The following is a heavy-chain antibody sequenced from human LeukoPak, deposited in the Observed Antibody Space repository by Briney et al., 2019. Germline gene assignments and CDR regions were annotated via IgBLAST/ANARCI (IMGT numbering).Heavy chain of an antibody. CDR3: ALTGLSHGSGWFSFDY. J-gene: IGHJ4*02. Sequence: GASVKVSCKASGHTFTGYYMHWVRQAPGQGLEWMGWINANSGGTNYAQKFQGRVTMTRDTSISTAYMELSRLTSDDTAVYYCALTGLSHGSGWFSFDYWGQGTLVTVSS. CDR2: INANSGGT. CDR1: GHTFTGYY. V-gene: IGHV1-2*02. D-gene: IGHD6-19*01.